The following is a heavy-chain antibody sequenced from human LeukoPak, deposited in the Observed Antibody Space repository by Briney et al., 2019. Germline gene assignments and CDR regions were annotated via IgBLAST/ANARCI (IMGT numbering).Heavy chain of an antibody. Sequence: ASVRVSCKASGYTFTSFGISWVRQAPGQGLEWMGWISPYNGNTNYPQKVQGRITVTTDTSTSTAYMELSSLRSEDTAVYYCARGYSSGWLDYGMDVWGQGTTVTVSS. CDR2: ISPYNGNT. CDR1: GYTFTSFG. D-gene: IGHD6-19*01. V-gene: IGHV1-18*01. CDR3: ARGYSSGWLDYGMDV. J-gene: IGHJ6*02.